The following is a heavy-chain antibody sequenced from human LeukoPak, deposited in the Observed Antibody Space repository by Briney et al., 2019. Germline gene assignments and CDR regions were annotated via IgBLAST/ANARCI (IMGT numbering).Heavy chain of an antibody. D-gene: IGHD2-21*02. Sequence: SETLSLTCAVSGYSISSGYYWGWIRQPPGKGLELIGSIYHSGSTYYNPSLKSRVTISVDTSKNQFSLKLSSVTAADTAVYYCARVMVVVTAKYNWFDPWGQGTLVTVSS. CDR2: IYHSGST. V-gene: IGHV4-38-2*01. CDR3: ARVMVVVTAKYNWFDP. CDR1: GYSISSGYY. J-gene: IGHJ5*02.